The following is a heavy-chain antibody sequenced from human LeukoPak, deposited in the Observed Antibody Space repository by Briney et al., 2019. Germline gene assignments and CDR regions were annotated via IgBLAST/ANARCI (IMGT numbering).Heavy chain of an antibody. CDR3: TTGMLVVRAAYYYYMDV. D-gene: IGHD2-2*01. Sequence: PGGSLRLSCVASGFSFNNYAMNWVRQAPGKGLEWVSLIIGSSGSTFYADSVKGRFTISRDKSKNTLYLQMNSLKTEDTAVYYCTTGMLVVRAAYYYYMDVWGKGTTVTVSS. J-gene: IGHJ6*03. V-gene: IGHV3-23*01. CDR2: IIGSSGST. CDR1: GFSFNNYA.